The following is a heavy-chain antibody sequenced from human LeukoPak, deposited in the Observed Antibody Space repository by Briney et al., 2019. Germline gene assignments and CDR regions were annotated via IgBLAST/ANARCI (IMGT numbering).Heavy chain of an antibody. CDR2: IRSSGDT. CDR1: GFTVNDYY. J-gene: IGHJ4*02. V-gene: IGHV3-11*04. CDR3: ARSPGERRLEY. Sequence: KPGGSLRLSCAVSGFTVNDYYMTWIRQAPGRGLEWISYIRSSGDTFYADSVKGRFTISRDDAKGSLYLQMSNLRAEDTAVYFCARSPGERRLEYWGQGTLVTVSS. D-gene: IGHD7-27*01.